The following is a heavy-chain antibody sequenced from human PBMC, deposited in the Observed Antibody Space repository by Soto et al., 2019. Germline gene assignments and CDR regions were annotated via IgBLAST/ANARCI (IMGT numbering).Heavy chain of an antibody. V-gene: IGHV3-30-3*01. J-gene: IGHJ6*02. CDR1: GFTFSSYA. CDR3: AREAYYDYVWGSYRSLNYYYGMDV. D-gene: IGHD3-16*02. Sequence: QVQLVESGGGVVQPGRSLRLSCAASGFTFSSYAMHWVRQAPGKGLEWVAFISYDGSNKYYADSVKGRFTISRDNSKNTLYLQMNSLRAEDTAVYYCAREAYYDYVWGSYRSLNYYYGMDVWGQGTTVTVSS. CDR2: ISYDGSNK.